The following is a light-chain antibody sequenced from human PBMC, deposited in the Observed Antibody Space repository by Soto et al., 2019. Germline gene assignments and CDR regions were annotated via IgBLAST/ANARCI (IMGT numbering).Light chain of an antibody. V-gene: IGLV2-14*03. CDR3: SSYTRSSTLV. J-gene: IGLJ2*01. Sequence: QSALTQPASVSGSPGQSVTISCTGTSSDVGYYNYVSWYQQHPGKAPKLMVYDVSNRPSGVSDRFSGSKSGNTASLTISGLQAEDEADYYCSSYTRSSTLVFGGGTKVTVL. CDR2: DVS. CDR1: SSDVGYYNY.